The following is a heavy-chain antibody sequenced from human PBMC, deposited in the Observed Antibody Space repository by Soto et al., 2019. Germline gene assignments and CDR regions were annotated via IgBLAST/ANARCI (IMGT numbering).Heavy chain of an antibody. D-gene: IGHD2-8*01. CDR2: INAGNGNT. CDR3: ASGPDCTNGVCYSFPDY. Sequence: ASVKVSCKASGYTFTSYVMHWVRQAPGQRLEWMGWINAGNGNTKYSQKFQGRVTITRDTSASTAYMELSSLRSEDTAVYYCASGPDCTNGVCYSFPDYWGQGTLVTVSS. J-gene: IGHJ4*02. CDR1: GYTFTSYV. V-gene: IGHV1-3*01.